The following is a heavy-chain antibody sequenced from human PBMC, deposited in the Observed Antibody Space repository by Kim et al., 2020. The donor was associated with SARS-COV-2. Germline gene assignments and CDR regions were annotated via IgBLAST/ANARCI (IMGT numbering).Heavy chain of an antibody. V-gene: IGHV4-59*01. CDR2: IYYSGSSGSP. J-gene: IGHJ4*02. Sequence: QPPGKRLEWIGTIYYSGSSGSPNYNPSLKSRVTILVDTSKNQISLWLTSVTAADTAVYFCARGSPVPNYWGQGSLVTVSS. CDR3: ARGSPVPNY.